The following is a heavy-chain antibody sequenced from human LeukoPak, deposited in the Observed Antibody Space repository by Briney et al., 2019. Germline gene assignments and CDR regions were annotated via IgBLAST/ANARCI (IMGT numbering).Heavy chain of an antibody. D-gene: IGHD3-3*01. CDR2: LSSAGVTA. Sequence: GGSLRLSCAASGSTFSRHGMSWVRQAPGKGLEWVSSLSSAGVTAYYADSVKGRFTISRDNSKNTLSLHMSSLRAEDTAVYYCAKSIDWEWRTPRDYWGQGTLVTVSS. CDR3: AKSIDWEWRTPRDY. CDR1: GSTFSRHG. V-gene: IGHV3-23*01. J-gene: IGHJ4*02.